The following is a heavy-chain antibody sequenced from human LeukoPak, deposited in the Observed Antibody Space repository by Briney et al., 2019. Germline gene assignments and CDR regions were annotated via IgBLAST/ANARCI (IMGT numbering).Heavy chain of an antibody. D-gene: IGHD2-15*01. CDR1: GYSISSGYY. CDR3: ARGYCSGGSCYQGHWFDP. V-gene: IGHV4-38-2*02. CDR2: IYHSGST. Sequence: SETLSLTCTVSGYSISSGYYWGWIRQPPGKGLEWIGSIYHSGSTYYNPSLKSRVTISVDTSKNQFSLKLSSVTAADTAVYYCARGYCSGGSCYQGHWFDPWGQGTLVTVSS. J-gene: IGHJ5*02.